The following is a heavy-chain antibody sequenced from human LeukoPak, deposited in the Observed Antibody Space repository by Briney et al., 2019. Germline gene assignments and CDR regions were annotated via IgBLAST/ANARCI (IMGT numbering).Heavy chain of an antibody. CDR2: ISMSSTYM. CDR3: AREFRAAAGKSFDY. J-gene: IGHJ4*02. D-gene: IGHD6-13*01. CDR1: GFAFSSYT. Sequence: PGGSLRLSCAASGFAFSSYTMNWVRQAPGKGLEWVSSISMSSTYMYYADSVKGRFTISRDNAKNSLYLQMNSLRAEDTAVYYCAREFRAAAGKSFDYWGQGTLVTVSS. V-gene: IGHV3-21*01.